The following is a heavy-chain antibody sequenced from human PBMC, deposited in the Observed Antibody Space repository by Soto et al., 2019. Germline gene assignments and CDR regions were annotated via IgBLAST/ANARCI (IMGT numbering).Heavy chain of an antibody. D-gene: IGHD3-3*01. CDR2: INHSGST. CDR1: GGSFSGYY. J-gene: IGHJ6*02. Sequence: XATLSLTCAVYGGSFSGYYWSWIRQPPGKGLEWIGEINHSGSTNYNPSLKSRVTISVDTSKNQFSLKLSSVTAADTAVYYCARGRRRLRFLAWSHTNGMDVWGQGTTVTVSS. CDR3: ARGRRRLRFLAWSHTNGMDV. V-gene: IGHV4-34*01.